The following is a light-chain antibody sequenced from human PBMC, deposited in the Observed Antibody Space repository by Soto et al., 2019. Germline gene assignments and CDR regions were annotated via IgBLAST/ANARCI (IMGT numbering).Light chain of an antibody. CDR3: QQYYSIPLT. J-gene: IGKJ3*01. V-gene: IGKV4-1*01. CDR1: QSVLKSSNNKNC. CDR2: WAS. Sequence: DIVMTQSPDSLAVSLGERATINCKSSQSVLKSSNNKNCLAWYQQKSGQPPKLLIYWASTRESGVPDRFSSSGSGTDFTLTISSLQAEDVAVYYCQQYYSIPLTFGPGTKVDIK.